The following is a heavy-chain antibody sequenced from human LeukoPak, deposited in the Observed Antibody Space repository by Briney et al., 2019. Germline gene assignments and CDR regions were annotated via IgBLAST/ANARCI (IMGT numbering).Heavy chain of an antibody. CDR1: GFTFSSYA. J-gene: IGHJ3*02. CDR3: ARDRDAFDI. CDR2: ISYDGSNK. V-gene: IGHV3-30-3*01. Sequence: HPGGSLSLSCAASGFTFSSYAMHWVRQAPGKGLEWVAVISYDGSNKYYADSVKGRFTISRDNSKNTLYLQMNSLRAEDTAVYYCARDRDAFDIWGQGTMVTVSS.